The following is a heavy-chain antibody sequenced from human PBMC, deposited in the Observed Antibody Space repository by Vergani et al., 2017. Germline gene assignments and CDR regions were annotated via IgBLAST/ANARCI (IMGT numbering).Heavy chain of an antibody. CDR3: ARLPCGSGTFDD. CDR2: IKQGGTEK. Sequence: EVQLVESGGGLVQPGGSLRLSCATSGFTFSNHCMSWVRQAPGKGLEWVANIKQGGTEKDYVDSVRGRFTISRDNAKNSLHLQMNSLRAEDTAVYYCARLPCGSGTFDDWGQGTLVTVSS. V-gene: IGHV3-7*01. CDR1: GFTFSNHC. D-gene: IGHD2-21*01. J-gene: IGHJ4*02.